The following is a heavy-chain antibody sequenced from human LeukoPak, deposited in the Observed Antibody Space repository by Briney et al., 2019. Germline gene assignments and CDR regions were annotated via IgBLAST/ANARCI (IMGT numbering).Heavy chain of an antibody. J-gene: IGHJ3*01. CDR1: LDSTTSNF. CDR3: ARHPGTFDV. V-gene: IGHV4-39*01. Sequence: SETLSLTCTVSLDSTTSNFWSWVRQPPGKGLEWIESFSYRGSTYYNPSLKSRVTISVDTSQNQFSLNLSSVTAADTAVYYCARHPGTFDVWGQGTMVTVSS. CDR2: FSYRGST.